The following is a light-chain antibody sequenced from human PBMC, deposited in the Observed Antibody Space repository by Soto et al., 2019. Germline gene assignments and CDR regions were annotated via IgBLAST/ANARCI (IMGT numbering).Light chain of an antibody. J-gene: IGKJ2*01. CDR3: QHLNNYPPYT. CDR1: QGISSD. V-gene: IGKV1-9*01. Sequence: DIQLTQSPSFLSASVGDRVTITCRASQGISSDLAWYQQRPGKAPKLLIYAASTVQSGVPSRFSGSGSGTDFTLTISSLQPEDLATYCCQHLNNYPPYTFGQGTKLEIK. CDR2: AAS.